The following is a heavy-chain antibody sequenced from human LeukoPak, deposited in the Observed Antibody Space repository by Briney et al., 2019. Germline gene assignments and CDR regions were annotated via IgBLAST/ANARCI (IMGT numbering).Heavy chain of an antibody. CDR2: INPNSGRT. Sequence: GASVKVSCKASGYTFTGYYMHWVRQAPGQGLEWMGRINPNSGRTNYAQKFQGRVTMTRDTSISTAYMELSRLRSDDTAVYYCARVGGRWELQYYFDYWGQGTLVTVSS. D-gene: IGHD1-26*01. J-gene: IGHJ4*02. CDR1: GYTFTGYY. CDR3: ARVGGRWELQYYFDY. V-gene: IGHV1-2*06.